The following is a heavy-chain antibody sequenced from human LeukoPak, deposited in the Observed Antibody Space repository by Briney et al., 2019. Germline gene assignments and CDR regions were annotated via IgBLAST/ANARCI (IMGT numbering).Heavy chain of an antibody. J-gene: IGHJ5*02. CDR2: ISSISSNP. V-gene: IGHV3-11*05. Sequence: PGGSLRLSCAASGFTFSDSFMSWVRHAAGKGLEWVSYISSISSNPNYADSVKGRFTISRDNAKKSLYLQMNSLRAEDTAVYYCARGSARWFDPWGQGTVVTVSS. CDR3: ARGSARWFDP. CDR1: GFTFSDSF.